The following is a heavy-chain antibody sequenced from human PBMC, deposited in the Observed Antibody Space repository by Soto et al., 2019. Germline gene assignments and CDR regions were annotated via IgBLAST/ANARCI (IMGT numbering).Heavy chain of an antibody. J-gene: IGHJ6*02. CDR1: GYSFTSYW. Sequence: GESVKISCKGSGYSFTSYWISWVRQTPGKGLEWMGRIYPSDSYTNYSPSFQGHVTISADKSISTAYLQWSSLKASDTAMYYCARHITVTTLYYYYGMDVWGQGTTVTVSS. D-gene: IGHD4-17*01. CDR2: IYPSDSYT. CDR3: ARHITVTTLYYYYGMDV. V-gene: IGHV5-10-1*01.